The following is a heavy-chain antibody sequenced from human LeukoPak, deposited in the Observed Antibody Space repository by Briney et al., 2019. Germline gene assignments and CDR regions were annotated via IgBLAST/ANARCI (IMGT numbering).Heavy chain of an antibody. Sequence: GGSLRLSCAASGFTVSSNYMSWVRQAPGKGLEWVSAICSNDNNTYYANSVKGRFTISRDNSKNTLSLQLNSLRAEDTAVYYCAKGTSSSCYSAPNYWGQGTLVTVSS. CDR2: ICSNDNNT. CDR3: AKGTSSSCYSAPNY. V-gene: IGHV3-23*01. J-gene: IGHJ4*02. D-gene: IGHD2-15*01. CDR1: GFTVSSNY.